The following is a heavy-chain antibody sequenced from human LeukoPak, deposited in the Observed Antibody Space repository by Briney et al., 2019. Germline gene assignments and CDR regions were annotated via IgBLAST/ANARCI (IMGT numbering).Heavy chain of an antibody. CDR1: EFFLPTGGEA. J-gene: IGHJ4*02. CDR3: VHRRGYHYGYEAFDH. D-gene: IGHD5-18*01. CDR2: VYWHNVE. V-gene: IGHV2-5*04. Sequence: SGVTLVKSRQTVTLTCSFSEFFLPTGGEAVAWVRQPPAKAPEFLTLVYWHNVERYSPSLRARVSTTKDASKNQVVLTMSNMDPVDTGTYYCVHRRGYHYGYEAFDHWGQETRLIVSS.